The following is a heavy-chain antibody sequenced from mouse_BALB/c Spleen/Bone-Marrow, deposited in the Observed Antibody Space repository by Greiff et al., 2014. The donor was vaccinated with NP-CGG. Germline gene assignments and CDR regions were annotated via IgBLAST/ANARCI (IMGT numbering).Heavy chain of an antibody. Sequence: QVQLKQSGAELVRPGVSVKISCKGSGYTFTDYAIHWVKQSHAKSLEWIGLISGYYGDAIYNQKFKGKATMTVDKSSRTAYMDLARLTSEDSAIYYCARSGKVRNAMDYWRQGTSAPVSS. V-gene: IGHV1-67*01. D-gene: IGHD2-14*01. CDR3: ARSGKVRNAMDY. CDR1: GYTFTDYA. CDR2: ISGYYGDA. J-gene: IGHJ4*01.